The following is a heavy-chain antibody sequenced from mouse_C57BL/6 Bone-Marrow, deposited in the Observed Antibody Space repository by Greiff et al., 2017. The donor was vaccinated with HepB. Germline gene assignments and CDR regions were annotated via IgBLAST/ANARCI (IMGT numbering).Heavy chain of an antibody. J-gene: IGHJ3*01. Sequence: VQLQQSGPELVKPGASVKISCKDSGYTFTDYYMNWVKQSHGKSLEWIGDINPNNGGTSYNQKFKGKATLTVDKSSSTAYMELRSLTSEDSAVYYCARSGAYYSNYGAWFAYWGPGTLVTVFA. CDR2: INPNNGGT. CDR1: GYTFTDYY. V-gene: IGHV1-26*01. D-gene: IGHD2-5*01. CDR3: ARSGAYYSNYGAWFAY.